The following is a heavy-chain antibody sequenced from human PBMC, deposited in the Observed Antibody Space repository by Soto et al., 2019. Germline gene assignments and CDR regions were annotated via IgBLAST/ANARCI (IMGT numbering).Heavy chain of an antibody. CDR1: GGSISSGGYY. V-gene: IGHV4-31*03. D-gene: IGHD1-1*01. J-gene: IGHJ4*02. Sequence: SETLSLTCTVSGGSISSGGYYWSWIRQHPGKGLEWIGYIYYSGSTYYNPSLKSRVTISVDTSKNQFSPKLSSVTAADTAVYYCAREGATGTTFGYWGQGTLVTVSS. CDR3: AREGATGTTFGY. CDR2: IYYSGST.